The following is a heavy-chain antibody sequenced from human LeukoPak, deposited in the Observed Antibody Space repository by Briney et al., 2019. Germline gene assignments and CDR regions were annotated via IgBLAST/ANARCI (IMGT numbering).Heavy chain of an antibody. Sequence: SETLSLTCSVSGGSISSLYWSWIRQPPGKGLEWMGYIYYTGSTNYNPSLKSRVTMFVDMSENQFSLRLSSVTAADTAVYYCARHRAYSSSSPFDYWGQGTLVTVSS. V-gene: IGHV4-59*08. CDR1: GGSISSLY. CDR2: IYYTGST. J-gene: IGHJ4*02. D-gene: IGHD6-6*01. CDR3: ARHRAYSSSSPFDY.